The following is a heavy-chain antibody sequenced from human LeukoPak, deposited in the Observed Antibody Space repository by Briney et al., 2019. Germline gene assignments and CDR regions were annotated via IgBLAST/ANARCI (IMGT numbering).Heavy chain of an antibody. V-gene: IGHV3-33*01. J-gene: IGHJ6*02. CDR3: ARGGHCSTTSCSNYDGMDV. D-gene: IGHD2-2*01. Sequence: GRSLRLSCAASGFTFSSYGMHWVRQAPGKGLEWVAATWYDGSNKYYADSVKGRFTISRDNSKNTLYLQMNSLRAEDTAVCFCARGGHCSTTSCSNYDGMDVWGQGTTLTVSS. CDR2: TWYDGSNK. CDR1: GFTFSSYG.